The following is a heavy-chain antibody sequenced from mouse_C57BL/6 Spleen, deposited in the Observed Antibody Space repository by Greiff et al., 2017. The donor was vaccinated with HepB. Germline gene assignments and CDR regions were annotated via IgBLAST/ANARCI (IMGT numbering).Heavy chain of an antibody. V-gene: IGHV1-80*01. CDR3: ARYPTVTTVAPLAY. J-gene: IGHJ3*01. CDR1: GYAFSSYW. CDR2: IYPGDGDT. D-gene: IGHD1-1*01. Sequence: QVQLQQSGAELVKPGASVKISCKASGYAFSSYWMNWVKQRPGKGLEWIGQIYPGDGDTNYNGKFKGKATLTADKSSSTAYMQLSSLTSEDSAVYFCARYPTVTTVAPLAYWGQGTLVTVSA.